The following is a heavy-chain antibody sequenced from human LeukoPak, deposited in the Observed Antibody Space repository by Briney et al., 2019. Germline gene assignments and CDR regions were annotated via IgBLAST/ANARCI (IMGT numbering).Heavy chain of an antibody. CDR3: ARDDAYGDYSMDV. V-gene: IGHV4-61*01. CDR1: GGSVSSGSYY. J-gene: IGHJ6*02. D-gene: IGHD4-17*01. CDR2: IYYSGST. Sequence: SETLSLTCTVSGGSVSSGSYYWSWIRKPPGKGLELIGYIYYSGSTNYNPSLKSRVTISVDTSKNQFSLKLSSVTAADTAVYYCARDDAYGDYSMDVWGQGTTVTVSS.